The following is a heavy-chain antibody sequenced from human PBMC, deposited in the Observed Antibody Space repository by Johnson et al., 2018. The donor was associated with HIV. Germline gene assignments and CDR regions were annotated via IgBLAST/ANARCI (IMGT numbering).Heavy chain of an antibody. CDR2: LSYDGGNN. Sequence: QVQLVESGGGVVQPGRSLRVSCAASGFSFGSYGMPWFLRAPGKGLEWVAVLSYDGGNNSSAASVRGRFTISRDNSKNTLYLQMNSLRAEDTAVYYCAKGIVVGVRAFDIWGQGTMVTVSS. CDR3: AKGIVVGVRAFDI. J-gene: IGHJ3*02. D-gene: IGHD3-22*01. CDR1: GFSFGSYG. V-gene: IGHV3-30*18.